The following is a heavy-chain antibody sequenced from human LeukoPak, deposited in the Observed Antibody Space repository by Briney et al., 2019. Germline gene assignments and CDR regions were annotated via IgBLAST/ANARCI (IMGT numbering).Heavy chain of an antibody. CDR2: INSDGSST. CDR3: ARESSTYYDYVWGLPDY. J-gene: IGHJ4*02. Sequence: GGSLRLSCAASGFTFSSYAMHWVRQPPGKGLVWVSRINSDGSSTSYADSVKGRFTISRDNAKNTLYLQMNSLRAEDTAVYYCARESSTYYDYVWGLPDYWGQGTLVTVSS. CDR1: GFTFSSYA. V-gene: IGHV3-74*01. D-gene: IGHD3-16*01.